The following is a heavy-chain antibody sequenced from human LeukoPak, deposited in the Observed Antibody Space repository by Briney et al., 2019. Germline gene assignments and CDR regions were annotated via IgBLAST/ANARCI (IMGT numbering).Heavy chain of an antibody. V-gene: IGHV1-2*02. D-gene: IGHD3-16*01. CDR2: INPNSGGT. CDR3: ARVGPGDAFDI. Sequence: ASVKVSCKASGYTFTSYDINWVRQATGQGLEWMGWINPNSGGTNYAQKFQGRVTMTRDTSISTAYMELSRLRSDDTAVYYCARVGPGDAFDIWGQGTMVTVSS. J-gene: IGHJ3*02. CDR1: GYTFTSYD.